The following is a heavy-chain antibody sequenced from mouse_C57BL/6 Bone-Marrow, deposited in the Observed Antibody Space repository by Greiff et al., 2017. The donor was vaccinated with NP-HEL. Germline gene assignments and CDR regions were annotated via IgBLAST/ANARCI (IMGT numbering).Heavy chain of an antibody. Sequence: QVQLQQSGPGLVQPSQSLSITCTVSGFSLTSYGVHWVRQPPGKGREWRGVIWSGGSTDYNAAFISRLSISKDNSKSQVFFKMNSLQADDTAIYYCAKNEDGPYWYFDVWGTGTTVTVSS. CDR3: AKNEDGPYWYFDV. D-gene: IGHD2-3*01. CDR2: IWSGGST. V-gene: IGHV2-4*01. J-gene: IGHJ1*03. CDR1: GFSLTSYG.